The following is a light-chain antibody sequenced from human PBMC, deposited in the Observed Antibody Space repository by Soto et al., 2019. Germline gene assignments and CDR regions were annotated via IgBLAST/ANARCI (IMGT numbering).Light chain of an antibody. Sequence: QAVVTQEPSLTVSPGGTVTLTCGSSTGAVTNDHYPFWFQQKPGQAPRTLIYDTSHRHSWTPARFSASLLGGKAALTLSGAQPEDEAEYFCLLSYSGYMVFGGGTKVTVL. CDR2: DTS. CDR1: TGAVTNDHY. CDR3: LLSYSGYMV. J-gene: IGLJ2*01. V-gene: IGLV7-46*01.